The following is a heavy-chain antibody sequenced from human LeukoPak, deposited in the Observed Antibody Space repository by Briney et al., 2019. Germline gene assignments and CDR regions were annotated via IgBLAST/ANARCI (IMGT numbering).Heavy chain of an antibody. Sequence: PGGSLRLSCAASGFTFSSYAMSWVRQAPGKGLEWVSAISGSGGSTYYADSVKGRFTISRDNSKNTLYLQMNSLRAEDTAVYYCARDTYYYDSSGYYSSIALDYWGQGTLVTVSS. CDR2: ISGSGGST. V-gene: IGHV3-23*01. CDR3: ARDTYYYDSSGYYSSIALDY. J-gene: IGHJ4*02. D-gene: IGHD3-22*01. CDR1: GFTFSSYA.